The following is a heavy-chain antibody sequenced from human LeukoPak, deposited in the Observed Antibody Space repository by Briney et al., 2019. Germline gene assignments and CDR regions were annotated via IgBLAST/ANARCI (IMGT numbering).Heavy chain of an antibody. D-gene: IGHD3-10*01. CDR3: ARPRVRGVIIRGFDY. CDR1: GGSISSSSYY. Sequence: SETPSLTCTVSGGSISSSSYYWGWIRQPPGKGLEWIGSIYYSGSTYYNPSLKSRVTTSVDTSKNQFSLKLSSVTAADTAVYYCARPRVRGVIIRGFDYWGQGTLVTVSS. J-gene: IGHJ4*01. CDR2: IYYSGST. V-gene: IGHV4-39*07.